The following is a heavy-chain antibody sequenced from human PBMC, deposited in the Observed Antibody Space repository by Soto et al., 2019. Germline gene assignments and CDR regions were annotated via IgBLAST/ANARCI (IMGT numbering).Heavy chain of an antibody. CDR1: GVSLTSGNW. CDR3: ARLVYDTRLNYMYFDF. J-gene: IGHJ4*02. Sequence: SETLSLTCAVSGVSLTSGNWWTWVRQSPQRGLEYIGEIFHDGTANYYPSFERRVAMSVDTSRNQFSLKLTSVTAADTAVYFCARLVYDTRLNYMYFDFWGPRTLVTVSS. CDR2: IFHDGTA. D-gene: IGHD3-10*01. V-gene: IGHV4-4*02.